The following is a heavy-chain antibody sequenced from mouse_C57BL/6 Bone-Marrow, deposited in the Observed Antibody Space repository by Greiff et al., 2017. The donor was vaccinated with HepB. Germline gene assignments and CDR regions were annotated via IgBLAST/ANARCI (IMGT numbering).Heavy chain of an antibody. Sequence: QVHVKQSGPGLVQPSQSLSITCTVSGFSLTSYGVHWVRQSPGKGLEWLGVIWRGGSTDYNAAFMSRLSITKDNSKSQVFFKMNSLQADDTAIYYCAKPRYGNYGYFDVWGTGTTVTVSS. V-gene: IGHV2-5*01. CDR1: GFSLTSYG. CDR2: IWRGGST. D-gene: IGHD2-1*01. J-gene: IGHJ1*03. CDR3: AKPRYGNYGYFDV.